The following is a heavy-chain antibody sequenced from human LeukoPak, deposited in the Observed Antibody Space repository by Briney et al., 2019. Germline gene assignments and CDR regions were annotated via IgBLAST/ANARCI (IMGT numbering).Heavy chain of an antibody. CDR3: ASPPKQFVTWRSGWSS. CDR1: GFTFSSYA. D-gene: IGHD6-19*01. Sequence: GGSLRLSCAASGFTFSSYAMHWVRQAPGKGLEWVANIKQDGSEKYYVDSVKGRFTISRDNAKNSLYLQMNSLRAEDTAVYYCASPPKQFVTWRSGWSSWGQGTLVTVSS. CDR2: IKQDGSEK. V-gene: IGHV3-7*01. J-gene: IGHJ4*02.